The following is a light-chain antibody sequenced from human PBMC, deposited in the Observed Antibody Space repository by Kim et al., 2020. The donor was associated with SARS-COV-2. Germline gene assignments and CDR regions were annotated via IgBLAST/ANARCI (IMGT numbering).Light chain of an antibody. CDR2: AAS. CDR3: QQSHSIPYT. V-gene: IGKV1-39*01. J-gene: IGKJ2*01. Sequence: SESVGDGVTITGRASQSITTYLNWYQQKPGKAPLLLIYAASSLQSGVPSRFSGSGSGTDFTLTISSLQPEDFATYFCQQSHSIPYTFGQGTKLEI. CDR1: QSITTY.